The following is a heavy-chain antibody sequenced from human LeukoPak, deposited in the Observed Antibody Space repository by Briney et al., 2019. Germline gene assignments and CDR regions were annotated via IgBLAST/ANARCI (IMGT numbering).Heavy chain of an antibody. Sequence: SETLSLTCSVSGGSISGNTYYWDWLRQSPGKGLEWIGSIYFSGSTYYNPSLESRVTISLDTSKNQFFLRLSSVTAADTAVYYCARLHDYGFDYWGQGTLVTVSS. D-gene: IGHD4-17*01. CDR3: ARLHDYGFDY. CDR2: IYFSGST. V-gene: IGHV4-39*01. CDR1: GGSISGNTYY. J-gene: IGHJ4*02.